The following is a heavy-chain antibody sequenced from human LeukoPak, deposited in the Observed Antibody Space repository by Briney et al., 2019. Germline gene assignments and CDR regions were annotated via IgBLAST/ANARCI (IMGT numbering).Heavy chain of an antibody. V-gene: IGHV4-59*04. CDR3: ARPAGDSSYYFDY. CDR2: IYYSGST. Sequence: SETLSLTCTVSGGSISSYYWSWIRQPPGKGLEWIGYIYYSGSTYYNPSLKSRVTISVDTSKNQSSLKLSSVTAADTAVSYCARPAGDSSYYFDYWGQGTLVTVSS. D-gene: IGHD4-17*01. CDR1: GGSISSYY. J-gene: IGHJ4*02.